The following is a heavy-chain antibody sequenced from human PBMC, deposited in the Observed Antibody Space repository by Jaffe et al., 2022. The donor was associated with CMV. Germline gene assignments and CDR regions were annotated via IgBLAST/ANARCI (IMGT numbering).Heavy chain of an antibody. CDR2: TYYRSKWYN. Sequence: QVQLQQSGPGLVKPSQTLSLTCAISGDSVSSNSAAWNWIRQSPSRGLEWLGRTYYRSKWYNDYAVSVKSRITINPDTSKNQFSLQLNSVTPEDTAVYYCARGTSSSSHIAVAGRHYYYMDVWGKGTTVTVSS. J-gene: IGHJ6*03. D-gene: IGHD6-19*01. CDR3: ARGTSSSSHIAVAGRHYYYMDV. V-gene: IGHV6-1*01. CDR1: GDSVSSNSAA.